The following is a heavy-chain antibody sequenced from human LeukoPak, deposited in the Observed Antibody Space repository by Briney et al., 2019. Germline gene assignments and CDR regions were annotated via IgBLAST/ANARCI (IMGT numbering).Heavy chain of an antibody. Sequence: PSETLSLTCTVSGGSINTPNYYWGWIRQTPGKGLEWIGYIYYSGSTNYNPSLKSRVTISVDTSKNQFSLRLSSVTAADTAVYYCARVTGYMTEDYFDYWGQGTLITVSS. CDR3: ARVTGYMTEDYFDY. V-gene: IGHV4-61*01. D-gene: IGHD6-13*01. J-gene: IGHJ4*02. CDR1: GGSINTPNYY. CDR2: IYYSGST.